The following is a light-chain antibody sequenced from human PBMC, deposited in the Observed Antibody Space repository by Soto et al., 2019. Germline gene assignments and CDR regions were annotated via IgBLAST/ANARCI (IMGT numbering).Light chain of an antibody. CDR2: GAS. Sequence: DIVLTQSPGTLSLSPGERATLSCRASQSVSSSYLAWYQQKPGQAPRLIIYGASSRATGIPDRFSGSGSGTDCTLTISRLEPEDVAVYYCQQYGSSPGTLGQGTKVDI. CDR1: QSVSSSY. J-gene: IGKJ1*01. CDR3: QQYGSSPGT. V-gene: IGKV3-20*01.